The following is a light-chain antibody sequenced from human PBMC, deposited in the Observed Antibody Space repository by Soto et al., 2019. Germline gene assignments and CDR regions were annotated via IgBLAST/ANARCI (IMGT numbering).Light chain of an antibody. CDR1: QGVSSN. Sequence: EIVMTQSPATLSVSPGERATLSCRVSQGVSSNLAWYQQKPGQAPRLLIYGASTRATGIPARFSGSRSGTEFTLTISSLQSEDFAVYYCQQYNNWPPWTFGQGTKVDI. CDR2: GAS. J-gene: IGKJ1*01. CDR3: QQYNNWPPWT. V-gene: IGKV3-15*01.